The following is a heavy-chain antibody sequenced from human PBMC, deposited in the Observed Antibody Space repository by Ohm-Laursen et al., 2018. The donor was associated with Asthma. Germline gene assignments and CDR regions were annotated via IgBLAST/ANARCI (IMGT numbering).Heavy chain of an antibody. CDR1: GFTFSSYG. Sequence: SLRLSCSASGFTFSSYGMHWVRQAPGKGLEWVAVISYDGSNKYYANSVKGRFTISRDNSKNTLYLQMNSLRAEDTAVYYCAVRTTSAGFDVWGQGTTVTVSS. CDR2: ISYDGSNK. J-gene: IGHJ6*02. D-gene: IGHD1-1*01. CDR3: AVRTTSAGFDV. V-gene: IGHV3-30*03.